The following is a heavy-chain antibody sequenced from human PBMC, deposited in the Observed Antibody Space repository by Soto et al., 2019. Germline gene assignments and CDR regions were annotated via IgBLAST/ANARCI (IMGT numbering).Heavy chain of an antibody. V-gene: IGHV4-34*01. J-gene: IGHJ4*02. D-gene: IGHD3-3*01. CDR2: INHSGST. CDR3: ARGRVNDFWSGYYGKALDY. CDR1: GGSFSDYH. Sequence: QVQLQQWGAGLLKPSETLSLTCAVYGGSFSDYHWSWIRQPPGKGLEWIGEINHSGSTNYNPSLKSRVTRSVDTSKNQFSLKLSSVTAADTAVYYCARGRVNDFWSGYYGKALDYWGQGTLVTVSS.